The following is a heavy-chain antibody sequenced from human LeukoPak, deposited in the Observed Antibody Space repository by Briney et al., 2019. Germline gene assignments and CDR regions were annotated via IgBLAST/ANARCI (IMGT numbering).Heavy chain of an antibody. V-gene: IGHV3-23*01. CDR2: ISDGSRNT. CDR3: TTQLRHHFDY. J-gene: IGHJ4*02. Sequence: GGSLRLSCATSGFTFSSYTMNWVRQTPGKGLQWVSTISDGSRNTHYADSVNGRFTISRDDFLNVVYLQMNSLTVEDTAVYYCTTQLRHHFDYWGQGTQVTVSS. D-gene: IGHD1-1*01. CDR1: GFTFSSYT.